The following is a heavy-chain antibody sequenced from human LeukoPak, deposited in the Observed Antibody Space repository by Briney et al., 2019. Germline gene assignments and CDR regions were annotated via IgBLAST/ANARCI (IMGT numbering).Heavy chain of an antibody. CDR1: GGSISSSSYY. CDR3: AVDCTNGVCYVDN. D-gene: IGHD2-8*01. CDR2: IYYSGST. J-gene: IGHJ4*02. V-gene: IGHV4-39*01. Sequence: PSETLFLTCTVSGGSISSSSYYWGWIRQPPGKGLEWIGSIYYSGSTYYNPSLKSRVTISVDTSKNQFSLKLSSVTAADTAVYYCAVDCTNGVCYVDNWGQGTLVTVSS.